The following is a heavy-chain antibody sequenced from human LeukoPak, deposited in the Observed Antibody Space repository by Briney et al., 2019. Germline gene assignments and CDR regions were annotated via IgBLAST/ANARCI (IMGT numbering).Heavy chain of an antibody. V-gene: IGHV3-11*01. D-gene: IGHD6-13*01. Sequence: GESLRLSCAVSGFTFSDLYMRWIRQAPGRGREWVSYISSSGSTIYYADSVKGRFTISRDNAKNSLYLQMNSLRAEDTAVYNCASSYSSTRMWRQGTLVTVSS. CDR3: ASSYSSTRM. CDR2: ISSSGSTI. CDR1: GFTFSDLY. J-gene: IGHJ4*02.